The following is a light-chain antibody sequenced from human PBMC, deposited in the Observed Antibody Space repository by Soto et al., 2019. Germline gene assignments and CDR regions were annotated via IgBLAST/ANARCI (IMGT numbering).Light chain of an antibody. CDR3: QRYDSLRT. CDR1: QSVSSSF. Sequence: ESVLTQSPGTLSLSPGERATLSCRASQSVSSSFLAWYQQKVGQAPRLLIYGASNRATGIPDRFSGSGSGTDFTLTITRLEPEDFAMYYCQRYDSLRTFGQGTKVDIK. CDR2: GAS. V-gene: IGKV3-20*01. J-gene: IGKJ1*01.